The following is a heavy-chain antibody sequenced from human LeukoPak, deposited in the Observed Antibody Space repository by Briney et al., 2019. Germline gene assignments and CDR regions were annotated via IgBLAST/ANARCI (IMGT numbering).Heavy chain of an antibody. CDR2: IYHSGST. Sequence: SETLSLTCAVSGGSISSGGYSWSGIRQPPGTGLEWIGYIYHSGSTYYNPSLKSRVTISVDRSKNQFSLKLSSVTAADTAVYYRARGPYYDFWSGYPENWFDPWGQGTLVTVSS. V-gene: IGHV4-30-2*01. D-gene: IGHD3-3*01. J-gene: IGHJ5*02. CDR3: ARGPYYDFWSGYPENWFDP. CDR1: GGSISSGGYS.